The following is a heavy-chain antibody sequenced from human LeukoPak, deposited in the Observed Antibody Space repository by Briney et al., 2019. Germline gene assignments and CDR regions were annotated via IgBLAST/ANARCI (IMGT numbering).Heavy chain of an antibody. Sequence: PSEALSLTCTVSGDSISSSSYYWGWIRQPPGKGLEWIGSIYYSGSTYYNPSLKSRVTISVDTSKNQFSLKLSSVTAADTAVYYCARGSGSYYVYFDYWGQGTLVTVSS. D-gene: IGHD3-10*01. CDR1: GDSISSSSYY. CDR2: IYYSGST. J-gene: IGHJ4*02. V-gene: IGHV4-39*01. CDR3: ARGSGSYYVYFDY.